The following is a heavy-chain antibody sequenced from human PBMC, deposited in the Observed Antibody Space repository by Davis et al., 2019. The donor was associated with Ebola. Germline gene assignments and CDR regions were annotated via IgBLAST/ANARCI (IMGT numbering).Heavy chain of an antibody. D-gene: IGHD2-15*01. V-gene: IGHV4-39*07. Sequence: SETLSLTCTVSGGSISSSSYYWGWIRQPPGKGLEWIGSIYYSGSTYYNPSLKSRVTISVDTSKNQFSLKLSSVTAADTAVYYCATFAVAASGWTFDIWGQGTMVTVSS. CDR3: ATFAVAASGWTFDI. CDR1: GGSISSSSYY. CDR2: IYYSGST. J-gene: IGHJ3*02.